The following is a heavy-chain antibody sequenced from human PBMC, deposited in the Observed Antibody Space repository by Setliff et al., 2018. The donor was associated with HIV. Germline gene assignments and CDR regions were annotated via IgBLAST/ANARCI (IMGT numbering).Heavy chain of an antibody. J-gene: IGHJ4*02. Sequence: GGSMRLSCAATGVTVSSNYMTWVRQAPGKGREWDSAISGLRNVRNYADAVKGRFTISRDNSKNTLFLQVSRLRADDTAVYYCAKGYNADWYFFDYWGQGTLVTVSS. D-gene: IGHD1-20*01. V-gene: IGHV3-23*01. CDR3: AKGYNADWYFFDY. CDR2: ISGLRNVR. CDR1: GVTVSSNY.